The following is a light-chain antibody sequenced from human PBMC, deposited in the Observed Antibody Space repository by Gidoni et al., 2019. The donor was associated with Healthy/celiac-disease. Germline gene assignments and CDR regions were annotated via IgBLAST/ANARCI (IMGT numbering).Light chain of an antibody. V-gene: IGKV1-5*03. CDR1: QSISSW. Sequence: DIQLTQSPSTLSASVGDRVTLTCRARQSISSWLAWYQQQPGKAPKLLIYKASSLESGVPSRFSGSGSGTEFTLTISSLQPDDFATYYCQQYNSYPWTFGQGTKVEIK. CDR3: QQYNSYPWT. J-gene: IGKJ1*01. CDR2: KAS.